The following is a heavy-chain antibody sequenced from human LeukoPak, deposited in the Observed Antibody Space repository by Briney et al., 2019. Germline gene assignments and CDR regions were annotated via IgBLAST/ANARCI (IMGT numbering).Heavy chain of an antibody. J-gene: IGHJ6*03. CDR2: IYYSGST. CDR3: ARSPSGPFYYYYYYMDV. CDR1: GGSISSYY. Sequence: SETLSLTCTVSGGSISSYYWSWIRQPPGKGLEWIGYIYYSGSTNYNPSLKSRVTISVDTSKNQFSLKLSSVTAADTAVYYCARSPSGPFYYYYYYMDVWGKGTTVTVSS. V-gene: IGHV4-59*12. D-gene: IGHD3-10*01.